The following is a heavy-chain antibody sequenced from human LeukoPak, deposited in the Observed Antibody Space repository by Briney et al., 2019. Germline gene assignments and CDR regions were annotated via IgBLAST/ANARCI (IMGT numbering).Heavy chain of an antibody. V-gene: IGHV4-34*01. J-gene: IGHJ4*02. CDR3: ARDAAGYSRPYYFDY. D-gene: IGHD3-16*01. CDR1: GGSFSGYY. CDR2: INHSGST. Sequence: SETLSLTCAVYGGSFSGYYWSWIRQPPGKGLEWIGEINHSGSTNYNPSLKSRVTISVDTSKNQFSLKLSSVTAADTAVYYCARDAAGYSRPYYFDYWGQGTLVTVSS.